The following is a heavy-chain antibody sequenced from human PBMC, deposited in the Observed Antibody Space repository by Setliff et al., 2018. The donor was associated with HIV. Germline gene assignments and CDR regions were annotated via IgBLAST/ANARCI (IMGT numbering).Heavy chain of an antibody. CDR3: ASSWSRVPYYGLDV. CDR1: GHTFTSYD. CDR2: MNPNSGNT. J-gene: IGHJ6*02. Sequence: ASVKVSCKASGHTFTSYDINWVRQATGRGLEWMGWMNPNSGNTGYAQKFQGRVTMTRNTSISTAYMELSSLRSEDSAVYYCASSWSRVPYYGLDVCGQGTTVTVSS. D-gene: IGHD6-13*01. V-gene: IGHV1-8*01.